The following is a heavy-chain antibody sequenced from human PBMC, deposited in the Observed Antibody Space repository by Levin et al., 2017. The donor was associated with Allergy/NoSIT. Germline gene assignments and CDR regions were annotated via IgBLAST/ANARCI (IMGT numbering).Heavy chain of an antibody. CDR3: ARETWETWDRKFDF. CDR2: ISTSGST. D-gene: IGHD1-14*01. J-gene: IGHJ4*02. Sequence: TSETLSLTCTVSGGFISSYYWSWIRQPAGKGLEWIGRISTSGSTNYNPSLRSRVSMSVDTSKNQFSLKLSSVTAADTAVYYCARETWETWDRKFDFWGQGTLVTVAS. V-gene: IGHV4-4*07. CDR1: GGFISSYY.